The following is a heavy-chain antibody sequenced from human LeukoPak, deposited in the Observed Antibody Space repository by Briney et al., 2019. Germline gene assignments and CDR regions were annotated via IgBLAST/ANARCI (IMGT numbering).Heavy chain of an antibody. V-gene: IGHV3-30*04. CDR1: GFTFSSYA. Sequence: GGSLRLSCAASGFTFSSYAMHWVRRAPGKGLEWVAVISYDGSNKYYADSVKGRFTISRDNSKNTLYLQMNSLRAEDTAVYYCARVYYDNPPDYWGQGTLVTVSS. CDR3: ARVYYDNPPDY. CDR2: ISYDGSNK. D-gene: IGHD3-22*01. J-gene: IGHJ4*02.